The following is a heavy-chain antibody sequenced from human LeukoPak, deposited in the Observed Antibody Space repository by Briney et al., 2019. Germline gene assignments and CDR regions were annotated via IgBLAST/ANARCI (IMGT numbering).Heavy chain of an antibody. V-gene: IGHV4-39*07. J-gene: IGHJ4*02. CDR2: IYYSGST. D-gene: IGHD1-26*01. Sequence: SETLSLTCTVSGGSMSSSSYHWGWIRQPPGKGLEWIGSIYYSGSTYYNPSLKSRVTISVDTSKNQFSLKLSSVTAADTAVYYCARQFTHWELLSPHFDYWGQGTLVTVSS. CDR3: ARQFTHWELLSPHFDY. CDR1: GGSMSSSSYH.